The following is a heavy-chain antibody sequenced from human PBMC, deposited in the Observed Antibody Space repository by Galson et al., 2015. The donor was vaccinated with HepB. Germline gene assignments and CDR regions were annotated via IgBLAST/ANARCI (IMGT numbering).Heavy chain of an antibody. CDR2: IPAAGDP. Sequence: SLRVSCAASGVTVSGYDMYWVRQVTGKGLEGVSGIPAAGDPYYAGSVKGRFTNSRENGKNSLYLQMNSLRAGDTAVYYCARMAREGYYDPSGNYYAWYFDLWGRGTLVTVSS. D-gene: IGHD3-22*01. CDR1: GVTVSGYD. V-gene: IGHV3-13*05. J-gene: IGHJ2*01. CDR3: ARMAREGYYDPSGNYYAWYFDL.